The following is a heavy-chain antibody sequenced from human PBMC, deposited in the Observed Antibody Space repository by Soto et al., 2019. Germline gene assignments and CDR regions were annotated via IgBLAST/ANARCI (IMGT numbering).Heavy chain of an antibody. CDR1: GGSISSDNW. J-gene: IGHJ5*02. D-gene: IGHD3-10*01. V-gene: IGHV4-4*02. CDR2: MYPDGST. CDR3: AARRGADWFDP. Sequence: QLQESGPGLVKPSGTLSLTCAVSGGSISSDNWWSWVRQPPGKGLEWVGEMYPDGSTNYNPSLKSRVAVSADKSKTHFSLRLNSVTAADTAVYYCAARRGADWFDPWGQGTLVTVSS.